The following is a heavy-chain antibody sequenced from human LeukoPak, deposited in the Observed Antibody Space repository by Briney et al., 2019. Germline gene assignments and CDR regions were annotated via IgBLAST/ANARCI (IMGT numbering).Heavy chain of an antibody. Sequence: PGGSLRLSCAASGFTFSTAWMSWVRQAPGKGLEWVGRVKSKSDGGTTDYAAPVKGRFTISRDDSKNTLYLQMNSLKTEDTAVYYCAKDMGYFTNWGQGTLVTVSS. CDR1: GFTFSTAW. V-gene: IGHV3-15*01. J-gene: IGHJ4*02. D-gene: IGHD2-8*01. CDR2: VKSKSDGGTT. CDR3: AKDMGYFTN.